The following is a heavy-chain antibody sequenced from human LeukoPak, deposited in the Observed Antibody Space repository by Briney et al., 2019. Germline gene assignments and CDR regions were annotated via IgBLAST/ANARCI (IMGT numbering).Heavy chain of an antibody. J-gene: IGHJ4*02. D-gene: IGHD5-18*01. V-gene: IGHV3-11*04. CDR3: ARGSGYSYYFDY. CDR2: ISSSGSPI. Sequence: GGSLRLSCAASGFTFSDYYMKWIRQAPGKGLEWVSYISSSGSPIYYADSVKGRFTISRDNAKNSLYLQMNSLRAEDTAVYYCARGSGYSYYFDYWGQGTLVTVSS. CDR1: GFTFSDYY.